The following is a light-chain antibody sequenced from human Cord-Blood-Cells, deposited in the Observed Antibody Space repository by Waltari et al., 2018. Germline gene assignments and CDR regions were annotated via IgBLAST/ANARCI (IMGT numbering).Light chain of an antibody. V-gene: IGKV1-39*01. CDR2: AAS. Sequence: DIQMTQSPSSLSASVGDSVTITSRASQSLSSYLNWYQQKPGKAPKLLIYAASSLKSGVPSRFSGSGSGTDFTLTISSLQPEDFATYYCQQSYSTPQGLTFGGGTKVEIK. J-gene: IGKJ4*01. CDR3: QQSYSTPQGLT. CDR1: QSLSSY.